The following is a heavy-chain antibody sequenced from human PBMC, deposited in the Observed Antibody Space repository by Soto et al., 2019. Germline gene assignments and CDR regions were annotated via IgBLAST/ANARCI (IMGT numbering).Heavy chain of an antibody. CDR2: ISGSGGIT. CDR3: AKDKTWAGYGMDV. J-gene: IGHJ6*02. Sequence: GGSLRLSCAASGFTFSSYAMSWVRQAPGKGLEWVSAISGSGGITYYADSVKGRFTISRDNSKNTLYLQMNSLRAEDTAVYYCAKDKTWAGYGMDVWGQGTTVTVSS. CDR1: GFTFSSYA. D-gene: IGHD3-10*01. V-gene: IGHV3-23*01.